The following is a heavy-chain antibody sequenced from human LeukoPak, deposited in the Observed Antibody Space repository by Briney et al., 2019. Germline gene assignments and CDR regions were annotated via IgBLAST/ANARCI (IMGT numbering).Heavy chain of an antibody. CDR1: GGTFSSYA. V-gene: IGHV1-69*05. Sequence: SVKVSCKASGGTFSSYAISWVRQAPGQGLEWMGGIIPSFGTANYAQKFQGRVTITTDESTSTPYMDMRGLRSEDTAVYYCATKMTTVTPGGWYFDLWGRGPLVPVSS. CDR2: IIPSFGTA. CDR3: ATKMTTVTPGGWYFDL. D-gene: IGHD4-17*01. J-gene: IGHJ2*01.